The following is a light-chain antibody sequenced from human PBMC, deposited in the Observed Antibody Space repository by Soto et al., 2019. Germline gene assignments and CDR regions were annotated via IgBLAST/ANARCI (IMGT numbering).Light chain of an antibody. CDR3: QQYIRWPLT. J-gene: IGKJ4*01. CDR1: QSVDSS. V-gene: IGKV3D-15*01. Sequence: DIVMTQSPATLSVSPGDRATLSCRASQSVDSSLAWYQQKPGQAPRLLIYGASTRATGIPARFSGSGSGTEFALTISSLQSEDYAVYFCQQYIRWPLTFGGGTKVEI. CDR2: GAS.